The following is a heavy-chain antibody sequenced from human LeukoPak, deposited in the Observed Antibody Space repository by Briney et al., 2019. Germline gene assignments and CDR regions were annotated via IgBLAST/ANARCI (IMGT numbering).Heavy chain of an antibody. CDR2: IHYSGST. CDR1: GGSISSYY. D-gene: IGHD6-13*01. J-gene: IGHJ4*02. CDR3: ASSSWYGKLDY. V-gene: IGHV4-59*08. Sequence: PSETLSLTCTVSGGSISSYYWSWIRQPPGKGLEWIGYIHYSGSTNYNPSLKSRVTISVDTSKNQFSLRLSSVTAADTAVYYCASSSWYGKLDYWGQGTLVTVSS.